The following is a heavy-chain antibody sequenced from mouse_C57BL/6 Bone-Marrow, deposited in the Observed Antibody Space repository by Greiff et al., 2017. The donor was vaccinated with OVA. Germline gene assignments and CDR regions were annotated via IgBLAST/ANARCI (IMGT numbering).Heavy chain of an antibody. V-gene: IGHV1-4*01. CDR2: INPSSGYT. Sequence: VKLVESGAELARPGASVKMSCKASGYTFTSYTMHWVKQRPGQGLEWIGYINPSSGYTKYNQKFKDKATLTADKSSSTAYMQLGSLTSEDPAVYYCERPWLLGNFDVGGPGTPVTVS. J-gene: IGHJ1*01. CDR1: GYTFTSYT. CDR3: ERPWLLGNFDV. D-gene: IGHD2-3*01.